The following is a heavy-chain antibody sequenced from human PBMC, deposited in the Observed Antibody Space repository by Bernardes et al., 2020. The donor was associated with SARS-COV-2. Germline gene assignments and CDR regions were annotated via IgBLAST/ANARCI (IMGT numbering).Heavy chain of an antibody. CDR2: ISSNGGST. J-gene: IGHJ3*02. CDR1: GFTFSSYA. V-gene: IGHV3-64D*09. CDR3: ANIVVVPAAMREDAFDI. Sequence: GGSLRLSCSASGFTFSSYAMHWVRQAPGQGLEYVSAISSNGGSTYYADSVKGRFTISRDNSKNTLYLQMSSLRAEDTAVYYCANIVVVPAAMREDAFDIWGQGTMVTVSS. D-gene: IGHD2-2*01.